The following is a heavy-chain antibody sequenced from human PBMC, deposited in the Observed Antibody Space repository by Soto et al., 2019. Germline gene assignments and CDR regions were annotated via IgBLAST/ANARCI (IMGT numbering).Heavy chain of an antibody. CDR2: IYPGGSI. CDR3: ASADFDY. V-gene: IGHV4-4*02. J-gene: IGHJ4*02. CDR1: DGSISSSNW. Sequence: QVQLQESGPGLVKPSGTLSLTCAVSDGSISSSNWWNWVRQPPGKGLEWIGEIYPGGSINYNPSLKSRLTISVDKSMNQISLNLTSVTAADTAVYYCASADFDYWGQGTLVTVSS.